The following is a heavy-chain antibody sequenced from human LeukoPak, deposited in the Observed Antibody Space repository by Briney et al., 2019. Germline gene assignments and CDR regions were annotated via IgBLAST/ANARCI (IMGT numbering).Heavy chain of an antibody. Sequence: SSETLSLTCTVSGGSISSYYWSWIRQPPGKGLEWIGYISYTGSTNYYPSLKSRVTISVDTSKNQFSLKLSSVTAADTAVYYCARTPWSINPYYFDSSQDYWGQGTLVTVSS. V-gene: IGHV4-59*01. CDR2: ISYTGST. CDR3: ARTPWSINPYYFDSSQDY. J-gene: IGHJ4*02. CDR1: GGSISSYY. D-gene: IGHD3-22*01.